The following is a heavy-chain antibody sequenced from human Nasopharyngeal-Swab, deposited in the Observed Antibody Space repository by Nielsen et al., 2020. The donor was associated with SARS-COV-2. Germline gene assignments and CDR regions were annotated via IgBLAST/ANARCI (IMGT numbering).Heavy chain of an antibody. D-gene: IGHD6-6*01. CDR1: GFTFDDYG. CDR2: INWNGGST. Sequence: GGSLRLSCAASGFTFDDYGMSWVRQAPGKGLEWVSGINWNGGSTGYADSVKGRFTISRDNAKNSLYLQMNSLRAEDTAVYYCAKDFRGSSSHGYYFDYWGQGTLVTVSS. CDR3: AKDFRGSSSHGYYFDY. J-gene: IGHJ4*02. V-gene: IGHV3-20*04.